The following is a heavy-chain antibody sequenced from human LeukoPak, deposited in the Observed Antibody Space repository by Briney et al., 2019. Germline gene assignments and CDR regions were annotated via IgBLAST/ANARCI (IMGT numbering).Heavy chain of an antibody. V-gene: IGHV3-23*01. CDR3: AKDSVPRFGEYNWFDP. J-gene: IGHJ5*02. D-gene: IGHD3-10*01. CDR1: GFTFSSYA. CDR2: ISGSGGST. Sequence: PGGSLRLSCAASGFTFSSYAMSWVRQAPGKGLEWVSAISGSGGSTYYADSVKGRFTISRDNSKNTLYLQMNSLRAEDTAVYYCAKDSVPRFGEYNWFDPWGQGTLVTVSS.